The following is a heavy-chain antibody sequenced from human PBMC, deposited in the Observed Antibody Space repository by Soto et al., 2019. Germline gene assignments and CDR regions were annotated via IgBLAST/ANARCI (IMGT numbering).Heavy chain of an antibody. D-gene: IGHD3-10*01. J-gene: IGHJ6*02. CDR2: INHRAST. Sequence: SETLSLTCAVSGGYYSGYYWRWTRLPPGKGLEWNGEINHRASTNYNPSLKSRVTISVDTSKNQFSLKLSSVTAADTAVYYCARNYYYGSGSYYQRSYYYHYGMDVWGQGTTVT. CDR3: ARNYYYGSGSYYQRSYYYHYGMDV. CDR1: GGYYSGYY. V-gene: IGHV4-34*01.